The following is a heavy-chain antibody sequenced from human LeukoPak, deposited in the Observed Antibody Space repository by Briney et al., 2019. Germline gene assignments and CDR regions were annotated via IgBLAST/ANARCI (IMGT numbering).Heavy chain of an antibody. V-gene: IGHV4-39*01. CDR1: GGSISSSSYY. CDR3: GRHGYSYGYIFYYGMDV. Sequence: PSETLSLTCTVSGGSISSSSYYWGWIRQPPGKGLEWIGSIYHSGSTYYNPSLKSRVTISVDTSKNQFSLKLSSVTAADTAVYYCGRHGYSYGYIFYYGMDVWGQGTTVTVSS. J-gene: IGHJ6*02. D-gene: IGHD5-18*01. CDR2: IYHSGST.